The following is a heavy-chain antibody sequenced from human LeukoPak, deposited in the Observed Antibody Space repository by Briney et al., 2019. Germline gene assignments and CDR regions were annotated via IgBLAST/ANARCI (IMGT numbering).Heavy chain of an antibody. CDR1: GGSISSGSYY. CDR2: IYTSGST. CDR3: AYNRPDFDY. Sequence: SETLSLTCTVSGGSISSGSYYWNWIRQPAGKGLEWIGRIYTSGSTNYNPSLKSRVTISVDTSKNQFSLKLSSVTAADTAVYYCAYNRPDFDYWGQGTLVTVSS. D-gene: IGHD5-24*01. V-gene: IGHV4-61*02. J-gene: IGHJ4*02.